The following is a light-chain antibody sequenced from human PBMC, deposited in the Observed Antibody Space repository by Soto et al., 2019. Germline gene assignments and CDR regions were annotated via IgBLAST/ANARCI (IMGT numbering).Light chain of an antibody. V-gene: IGLV2-8*01. CDR2: EVS. CDR3: SSYAGSNNLV. J-gene: IGLJ2*01. CDR1: SSDVGGYNY. Sequence: QSVLTQPPSASGSPGQSVTISCTGTSSDVGGYNYVSWYQQHSGKAPKFMIYEVSKRPSGVPDRFSGSKSGNTASLTVSGLQAEDEADYYCSSYAGSNNLVFGGGTKVTVL.